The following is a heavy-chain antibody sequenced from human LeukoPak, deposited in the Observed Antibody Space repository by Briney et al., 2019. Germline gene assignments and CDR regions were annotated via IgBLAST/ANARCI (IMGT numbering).Heavy chain of an antibody. D-gene: IGHD3-22*01. CDR2: IYYSGST. CDR1: GASISSDY. Sequence: SETLSLTCTVSGASISSDYWSWIRRPPGKGLEWIGYIYYSGSTNYNSSLKSRVTMSVDTSKNQLTLKLSSVTAADTAVYYCAMQTYYSDSSGYCYCFDPWGQGTLVNVSS. J-gene: IGHJ5*02. CDR3: AMQTYYSDSSGYCYCFDP. V-gene: IGHV4-59*01.